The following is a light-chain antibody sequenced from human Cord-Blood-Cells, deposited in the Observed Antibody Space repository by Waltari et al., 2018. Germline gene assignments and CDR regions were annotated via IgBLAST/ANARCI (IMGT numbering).Light chain of an antibody. CDR3: CSYAGSSTWV. CDR1: SSDVGSYNL. CDR2: EGS. V-gene: IGLV2-23*01. J-gene: IGLJ3*02. Sequence: QSALTQPAPVSGSPAQSITISCPGTSSDVGSYNLVSWYQQHPGKAPKLMIYEGSKRPSGVSNRFSGSKSGNTASLTISGLQAEDEADYYCCSYAGSSTWVFGGGTKLTVL.